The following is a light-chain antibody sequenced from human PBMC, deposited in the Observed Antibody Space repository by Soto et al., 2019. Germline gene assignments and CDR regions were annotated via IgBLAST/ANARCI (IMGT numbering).Light chain of an antibody. CDR2: ATS. V-gene: IGKV4-1*01. CDR3: QQSGNS. J-gene: IGKJ1*01. Sequence: DIVMTQSPDSLAVSLGERATINCKSSQSVLYSSNNKNYLAWYQQKPGQAPRLLIYATSSRATGIPDRFSGSGSGTEFTLTISRLETEDFAVYYCQQSGNSFGQGTKVDIK. CDR1: QSVLYSSNNKNY.